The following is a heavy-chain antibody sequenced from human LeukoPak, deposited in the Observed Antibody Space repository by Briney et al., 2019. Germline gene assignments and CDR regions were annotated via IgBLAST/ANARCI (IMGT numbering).Heavy chain of an antibody. CDR1: GFTFSSYS. V-gene: IGHV3-48*04. CDR2: ISSGSSTI. CDR3: ARGAFYFDY. D-gene: IGHD1-26*01. J-gene: IGHJ4*02. Sequence: GGSLRLSCAASGFTFSSYSMNWVRQAPGKGLEWVSYISSGSSTIYYADSVKGRFTISRDNAKNSLYLQMNSLRAEDTAVYYCARGAFYFDYWGQGTLVTVSS.